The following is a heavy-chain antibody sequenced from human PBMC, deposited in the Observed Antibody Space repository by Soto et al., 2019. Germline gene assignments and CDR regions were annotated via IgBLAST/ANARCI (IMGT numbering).Heavy chain of an antibody. D-gene: IGHD6-19*01. CDR2: ISYDGSNK. CDR3: AKDPVAFRISYFDY. Sequence: GGSLRLSCAASGFTFSSYGMHWVRQAPGKGLEWVAVISYDGSNKYYADSVKGRFTISRDNSKNTLYLQMNSLRAEDTAVYYCAKDPVAFRISYFDYWGQGTLVTVSS. J-gene: IGHJ4*02. CDR1: GFTFSSYG. V-gene: IGHV3-30*18.